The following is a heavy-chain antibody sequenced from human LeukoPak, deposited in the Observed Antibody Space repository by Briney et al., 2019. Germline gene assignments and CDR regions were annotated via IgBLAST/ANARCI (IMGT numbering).Heavy chain of an antibody. CDR2: IYHSGST. Sequence: SETLSLTCAVSGGSISSSNWWSWVRQPPGKGLEWIGEIYHSGSTNYNPSLKSRVTISVDTSKNQFSLKLGSVTAADTAVYYCARGDGYGSGSHPAYWGQGTLVTVSS. J-gene: IGHJ4*02. D-gene: IGHD3-10*01. CDR1: GGSISSSNW. V-gene: IGHV4-4*02. CDR3: ARGDGYGSGSHPAY.